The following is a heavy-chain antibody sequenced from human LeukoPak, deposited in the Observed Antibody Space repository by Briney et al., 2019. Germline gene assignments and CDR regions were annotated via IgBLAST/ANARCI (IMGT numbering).Heavy chain of an antibody. CDR3: AKDLDSSGSRFDY. CDR2: ISGSGDST. Sequence: GRSLRLSCAAAGFIFSSYSMHWVRQAPGKGLEWVSGISGSGDSTYYADSVKGRFTISRDNSKNTLYLQMNSLRAEDTATYYCAKDLDSSGSRFDYWGQGTLVTVSS. CDR1: GFIFSSYS. V-gene: IGHV3-23*01. J-gene: IGHJ4*02. D-gene: IGHD3-22*01.